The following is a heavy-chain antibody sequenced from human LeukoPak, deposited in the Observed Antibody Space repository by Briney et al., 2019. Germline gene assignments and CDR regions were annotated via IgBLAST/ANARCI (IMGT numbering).Heavy chain of an antibody. D-gene: IGHD2-21*02. Sequence: PGGSLRLSCAASGFTVSTSAMSWVRQTPGRGLEWVSSISDSGGSTYYAESVKGRFTISRDNSKNTLYLQMSSLRAEDTAVYYCAKEPRHGGSDCFSLLDSWGQGTLVTVSS. J-gene: IGHJ4*02. V-gene: IGHV3-23*01. CDR1: GFTVSTSA. CDR2: ISDSGGST. CDR3: AKEPRHGGSDCFSLLDS.